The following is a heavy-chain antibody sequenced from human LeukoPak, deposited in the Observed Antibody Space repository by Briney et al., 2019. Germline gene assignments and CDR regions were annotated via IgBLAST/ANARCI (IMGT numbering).Heavy chain of an antibody. Sequence: PSETLSLTCTVSGGSISSSSYYWGWIRQPPGKGLEWIGSIYYSGSTYYNPSLKSRVTISVDTSKNLFSLKLSSVTAADTAVYYCARAGPGYSYGYTPFSFDSWGQGTLVTVSS. J-gene: IGHJ4*02. V-gene: IGHV4-39*07. CDR1: GGSISSSSYY. CDR3: ARAGPGYSYGYTPFSFDS. D-gene: IGHD5-18*01. CDR2: IYYSGST.